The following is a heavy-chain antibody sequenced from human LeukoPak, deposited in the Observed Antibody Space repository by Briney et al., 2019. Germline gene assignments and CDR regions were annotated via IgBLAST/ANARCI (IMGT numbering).Heavy chain of an antibody. CDR1: GLTFSSYA. CDR2: ISGSGGST. Sequence: GGSLRLSCAASGLTFSSYAMSWVRQAPGKGLEWVSAISGSGGSTYYADSVKGRFTISRDNSKNTLYLQMNSLRAEDTAVYYCAKGLGDYYYYGMDVWGQGTTVTVSS. D-gene: IGHD4-17*01. J-gene: IGHJ6*02. CDR3: AKGLGDYYYYGMDV. V-gene: IGHV3-23*01.